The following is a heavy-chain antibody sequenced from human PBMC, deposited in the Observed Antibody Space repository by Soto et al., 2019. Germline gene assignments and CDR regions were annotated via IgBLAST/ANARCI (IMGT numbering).Heavy chain of an antibody. Sequence: SETLSLTCTVSGGSISSSSYYWGWIRQPPGKGLEWIGSIYYSGSTYYNPSLKSRVTISVDTSKNQFSLKLSSVTAADTAVYYCARLSQLVRWIYYYYYMDVWGKGTTVTVS. D-gene: IGHD6-6*01. CDR1: GGSISSSSYY. V-gene: IGHV4-39*01. CDR2: IYYSGST. CDR3: ARLSQLVRWIYYYYYMDV. J-gene: IGHJ6*03.